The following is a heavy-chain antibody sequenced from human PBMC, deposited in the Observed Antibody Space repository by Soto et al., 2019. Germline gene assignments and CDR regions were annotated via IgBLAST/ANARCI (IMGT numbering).Heavy chain of an antibody. CDR1: GGSISSGGYY. CDR2: IYYSGST. CDR3: ARGTYYYDSSGYYYGEFDY. V-gene: IGHV4-31*03. Sequence: PSETLSLTCTVSGGSISSGGYYWSWIRQHPGKGLGWIGYIYYSGSTYYNPSLKSRVTTSVDTSKNQFSLKLSSVTAADTAVYYCARGTYYYDSSGYYYGEFDYWGQGTLVTVSS. J-gene: IGHJ4*02. D-gene: IGHD3-22*01.